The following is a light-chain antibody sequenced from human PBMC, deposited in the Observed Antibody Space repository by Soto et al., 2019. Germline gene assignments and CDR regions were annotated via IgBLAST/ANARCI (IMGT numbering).Light chain of an antibody. CDR1: QSVSSKY. CDR3: QHYGGSPPDT. J-gene: IGKJ2*01. Sequence: EIVLTQSPGTLSLSLGERATLSCRASQSVSSKYVAWYQQKPGQAPSLLIYGTSNRAAYVPDRFSATGSGTAFLSTIIRLQPEDSAVYYCQHYGGSPPDTFGQGTKLEIK. CDR2: GTS. V-gene: IGKV3-20*01.